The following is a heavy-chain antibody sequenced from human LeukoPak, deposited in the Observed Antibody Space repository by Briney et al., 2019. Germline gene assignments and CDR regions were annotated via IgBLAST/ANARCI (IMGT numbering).Heavy chain of an antibody. CDR2: ISSSSSYI. V-gene: IGHV3-21*04. CDR3: VKDYDSSGYYPDY. CDR1: GFTFSNYN. Sequence: GSLRLSCAASGFTFSNYNINWVRQAPGKGLEWVSSISSSSSYIYYADSVKGRFTISRDNAKNSLYLQMNSLRAEDTALYYCVKDYDSSGYYPDYWGQGTLVTVSS. J-gene: IGHJ4*02. D-gene: IGHD3-22*01.